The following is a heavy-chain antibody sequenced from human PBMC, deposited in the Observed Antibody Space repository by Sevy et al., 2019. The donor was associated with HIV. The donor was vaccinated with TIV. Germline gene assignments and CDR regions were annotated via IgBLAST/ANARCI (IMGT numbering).Heavy chain of an antibody. J-gene: IGHJ4*02. CDR3: ARIYDSSGQFDY. D-gene: IGHD3-22*01. Sequence: SETLSLTCAVSGYSISSGYYWGWIRQPPGKGLEWIGSIYHSGSTYYNPSLKIRVTISVDTSKNQFSLKLSSVTAADTAVYYCARIYDSSGQFDYWGQGTLVTVSS. V-gene: IGHV4-38-2*01. CDR1: GYSISSGYY. CDR2: IYHSGST.